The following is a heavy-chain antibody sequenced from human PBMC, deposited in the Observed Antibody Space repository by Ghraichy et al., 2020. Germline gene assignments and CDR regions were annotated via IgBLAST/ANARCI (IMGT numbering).Heavy chain of an antibody. J-gene: IGHJ4*02. Sequence: SETLSLTCAVSGGSISSSNWWSWVRQPPGKGLEWIGEFPHSGRTNYSPSLKSRVTLSVDKSRNQFSLKLTSVTAADTAVYYCVRNGGFDFDYWGQGTLVTVSS. CDR1: GGSISSSNW. CDR2: FPHSGRT. D-gene: IGHD2-8*01. CDR3: VRNGGFDFDY. V-gene: IGHV4-4*02.